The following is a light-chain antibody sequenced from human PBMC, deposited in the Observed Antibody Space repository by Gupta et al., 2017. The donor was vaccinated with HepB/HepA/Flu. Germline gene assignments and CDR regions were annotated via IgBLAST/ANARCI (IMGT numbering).Light chain of an antibody. CDR3: AAWDDSLNGYV. CDR1: SSNIGSNT. V-gene: IGLV1-44*01. Sequence: QSVLTQPPSASGTPGQRVTLSCSGSSSNIGSNTVNWYQQLPGTAPKLLIYTSNHRPSGVPDRFSGSKSGTSASLAISGLQSDDEADYYCAAWDDSLNGYVFGTGTKVSVL. CDR2: TSN. J-gene: IGLJ1*01.